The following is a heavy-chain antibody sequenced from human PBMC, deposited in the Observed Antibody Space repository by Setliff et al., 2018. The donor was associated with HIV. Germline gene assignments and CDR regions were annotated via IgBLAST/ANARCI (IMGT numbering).Heavy chain of an antibody. D-gene: IGHD4-17*01. J-gene: IGHJ3*01. CDR3: ARVQMAYAAFDV. CDR2: IYYSGST. V-gene: IGHV4-39*07. CDR1: GGSISSTSYY. Sequence: SETLSLTCTVSGGSISSTSYYWGWIRQPPGKGLEWIASIYYSGSTYYNPSLESRVTISADTSKNQFSLKLSSVTAADTAVYYCARVQMAYAAFDVWGQGTMVTVSS.